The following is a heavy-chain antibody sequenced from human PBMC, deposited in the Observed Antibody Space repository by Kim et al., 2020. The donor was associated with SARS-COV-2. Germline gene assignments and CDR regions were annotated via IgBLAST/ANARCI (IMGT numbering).Heavy chain of an antibody. J-gene: IGHJ4*02. Sequence: KLQGKVTMTTDTSTSTAYMELRSLRSDDTAVYYCARDRPRAVAGSRPFDYWGQGTLVTVSS. V-gene: IGHV1-18*01. D-gene: IGHD6-19*01. CDR3: ARDRPRAVAGSRPFDY.